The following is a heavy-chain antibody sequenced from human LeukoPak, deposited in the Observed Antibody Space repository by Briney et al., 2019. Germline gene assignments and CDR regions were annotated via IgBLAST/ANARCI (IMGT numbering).Heavy chain of an antibody. Sequence: PSETLSLTCIVSGGSISTYYWSWIRQPPGKGLEWIGYIYYSGSTNYNPSLKSRVTISVDTSKNQFSLKLSSVTAADTAVYYCARNYDFWSGYYRGGFDYWGQGTLVTVSS. J-gene: IGHJ4*02. CDR3: ARNYDFWSGYYRGGFDY. CDR2: IYYSGST. V-gene: IGHV4-59*08. CDR1: GGSISTYY. D-gene: IGHD3-3*01.